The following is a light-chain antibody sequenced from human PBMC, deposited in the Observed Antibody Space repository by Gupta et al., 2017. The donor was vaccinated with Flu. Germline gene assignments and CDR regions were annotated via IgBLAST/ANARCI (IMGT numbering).Light chain of an antibody. CDR1: QSLLFSNGYNY. CDR3: IQALQTPFT. V-gene: IGKV2-28*01. J-gene: IGKJ2*01. Sequence: ISCRSSQSLLFSNGYNYMDWYLQKPGQSPQLLIYLGSNRASGVPDRFSGSGSGTDFTLKISRVEAEDVGVYYCIQALQTPFTFGQGTKLEIK. CDR2: LGS.